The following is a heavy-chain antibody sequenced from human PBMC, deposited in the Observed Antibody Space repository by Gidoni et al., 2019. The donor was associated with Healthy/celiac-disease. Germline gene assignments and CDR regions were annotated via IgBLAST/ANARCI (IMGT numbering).Heavy chain of an antibody. V-gene: IGHV4-34*01. D-gene: IGHD3-10*01. CDR1: GGSFSGYY. Sequence: QVQLQQWGAGLLQPSETLSLTCAVYGGSFSGYYWSWIRQPPGKGLEWIGEINHSGSTNYNPSLKSRVTISVDTSKNQFSLKLSSVTAADTAVYYCARSRLLWFRELLIWGQGTLVTVSS. CDR3: ARSRLLWFRELLI. CDR2: INHSGST. J-gene: IGHJ4*02.